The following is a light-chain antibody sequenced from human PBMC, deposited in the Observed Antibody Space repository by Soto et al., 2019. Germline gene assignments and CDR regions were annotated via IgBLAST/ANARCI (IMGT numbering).Light chain of an antibody. J-gene: IGLJ1*01. V-gene: IGLV2-23*02. CDR3: CSYAGSSTFEGLYV. CDR1: SSDVGSYYL. Sequence: QSALTQPASVSGSPGQSITVSCTGTSSDVGSYYLVSWYQQHPGKAPKLMIYEVSKRPSGVSNRCSGSKSGNTASLTISGLQAEDEADYYCCSYAGSSTFEGLYVFGTGTKVT. CDR2: EVS.